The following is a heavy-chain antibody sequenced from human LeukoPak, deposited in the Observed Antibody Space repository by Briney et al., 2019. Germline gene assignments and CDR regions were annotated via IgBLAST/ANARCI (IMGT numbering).Heavy chain of an antibody. D-gene: IGHD3-9*01. CDR2: INPNSGGT. CDR3: ASGFYDILTGYYAFDI. V-gene: IGHV1-2*02. CDR1: GYTFTGYY. Sequence: ASVKVSCKASGYTFTGYYLHWVRQAPGQGLEWMGWINPNSGGTNYAQRFQGRVTMTRDTSISTAYMELSRLRSDDTAVYYCASGFYDILTGYYAFDIWGQGTMVTVSS. J-gene: IGHJ3*02.